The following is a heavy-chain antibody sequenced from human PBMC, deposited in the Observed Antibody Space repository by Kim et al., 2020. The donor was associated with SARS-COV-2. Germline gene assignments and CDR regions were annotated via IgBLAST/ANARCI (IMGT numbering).Heavy chain of an antibody. J-gene: IGHJ4*02. D-gene: IGHD3-3*01. Sequence: DSVKGLFTISRDNSKNALYLQINSLGAEDTALYYCAKDLSPYDCWNRFDYWGQGTLVTVSS. V-gene: IGHV3-30*02. CDR3: AKDLSPYDCWNRFDY.